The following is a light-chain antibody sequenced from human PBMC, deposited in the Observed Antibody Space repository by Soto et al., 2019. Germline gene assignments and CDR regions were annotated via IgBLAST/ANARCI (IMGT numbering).Light chain of an antibody. CDR1: QSVSSSQ. Sequence: EIVLTQSPVTLSLCPGESATLSCRASQSVSSSQVAWYQQKPGQAPRLLIYGASSRATGIPDRFSGVGSETDFTLTINRLEPEDFAVYYCQQYATSPHTFGQGTKLEIK. V-gene: IGKV3-20*01. CDR2: GAS. CDR3: QQYATSPHT. J-gene: IGKJ2*01.